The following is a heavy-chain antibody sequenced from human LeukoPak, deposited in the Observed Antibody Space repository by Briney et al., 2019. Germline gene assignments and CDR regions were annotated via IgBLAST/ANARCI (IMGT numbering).Heavy chain of an antibody. J-gene: IGHJ4*02. D-gene: IGHD1-26*01. CDR2: IKQDGSVK. Sequence: GGCLRLSCAASGFTFSTYWMTWVRQAPGKGLEWVANIKQDGSVKYYVDSVKGRFTLSRDNSKNSLYLQMDSLRAEDTAVYYCVKDERSGSYIYWGQGTLVTVSS. CDR3: VKDERSGSYIY. CDR1: GFTFSTYW. V-gene: IGHV3-7*01.